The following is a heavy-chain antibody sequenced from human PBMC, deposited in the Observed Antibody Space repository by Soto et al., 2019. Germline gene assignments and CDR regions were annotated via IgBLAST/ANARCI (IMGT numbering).Heavy chain of an antibody. CDR3: AKGTYSSSYYYYYGMDV. CDR2: ISWDGGST. CDR1: GFTFDDYT. V-gene: IGHV3-43*01. Sequence: EVQLVESGGVVVQPGGSLRLSCAASGFTFDDYTMHWVRQAPGKGLEWVSLISWDGGSTYYADSVKGRFTISRDNSKNSLYLQMNSLRTEDTALYYCAKGTYSSSYYYYYGMDVWGQGTTVTVSS. J-gene: IGHJ6*02. D-gene: IGHD6-6*01.